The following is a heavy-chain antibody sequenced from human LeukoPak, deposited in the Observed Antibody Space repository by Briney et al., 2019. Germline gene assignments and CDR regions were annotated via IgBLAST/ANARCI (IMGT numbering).Heavy chain of an antibody. J-gene: IGHJ4*02. CDR3: ARAYTSWSFDY. CDR2: IYYSGNT. CDR1: GVSITTYY. Sequence: PSETLTLTCTVSGVSITTYYWSWIRQPPGKGLEWIGFIYYSGNTNYNPSLKSRVTISVDTSKNQFSLKLSSVTAADTAVYYCARAYTSWSFDYWGQGTLVTVSS. V-gene: IGHV4-59*01. D-gene: IGHD2-2*02.